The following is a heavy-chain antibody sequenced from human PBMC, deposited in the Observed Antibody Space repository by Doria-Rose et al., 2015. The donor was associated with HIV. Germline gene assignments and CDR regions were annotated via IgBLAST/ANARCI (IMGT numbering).Heavy chain of an antibody. V-gene: IGHV4-31*03. Sequence: SETLSLTCSVSGAAVCSRGYSWNWIRQVPGKGLESLGYTYYTGTSDYSPSLKSRLNMAVDTSKNQFSLKLSFVTVADTAVYYCARMGSYRELDYWGQGALVIVSA. D-gene: IGHD3-3*01. CDR1: GAAVCSRGYS. CDR3: ARMGSYRELDY. J-gene: IGHJ4*02. CDR2: TYYTGTS.